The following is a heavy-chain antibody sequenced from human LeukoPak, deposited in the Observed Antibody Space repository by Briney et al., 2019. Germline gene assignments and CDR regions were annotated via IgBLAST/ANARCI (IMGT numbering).Heavy chain of an antibody. CDR2: INSASTTI. V-gene: IGHV3-48*02. Sequence: AGSLRLSSAASGFTFSSYTMNWVGQAPGTGLEWVSYINSASTTIYYTDSVKGRLTISRDNGKNSLYLQMNSLKDEDTAVYYCARGPYSGSYYFFDYWGQGALVTVSS. CDR1: GFTFSSYT. J-gene: IGHJ4*02. CDR3: ARGPYSGSYYFFDY. D-gene: IGHD1-26*01.